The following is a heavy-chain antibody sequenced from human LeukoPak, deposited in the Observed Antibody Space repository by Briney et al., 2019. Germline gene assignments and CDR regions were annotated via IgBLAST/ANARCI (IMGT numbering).Heavy chain of an antibody. D-gene: IGHD6-19*01. CDR3: AKPLLSSGWFMGIYFDY. J-gene: IGHJ4*02. CDR2: ISGSGGST. Sequence: GGSLRLSCAASGFTFSSYAMSWVRQAPGKGLEWVSAISGSGGSTYYADSVKGRFTISRDNSKNTLYLQMNSLRAEDTAVYYCAKPLLSSGWFMGIYFDYWGQGTLVTVSS. V-gene: IGHV3-23*01. CDR1: GFTFSSYA.